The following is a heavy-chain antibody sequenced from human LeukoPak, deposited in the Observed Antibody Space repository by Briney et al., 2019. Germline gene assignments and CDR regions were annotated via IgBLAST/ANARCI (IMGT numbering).Heavy chain of an antibody. J-gene: IGHJ4*02. D-gene: IGHD1-14*01. CDR1: GFPFNTYA. CDR2: IRPIGTNT. V-gene: IGHV3-23*01. Sequence: GGSLRLSCAASGFPFNTYAMTWVRQAPGKGLEYISVIRPIGTNTYFASSVKGRFTISGDDSRTTVYLQMSSLRAEDTAIYYCAKLAFYETSAPLRDIDFWGQGTLVTVSS. CDR3: AKLAFYETSAPLRDIDF.